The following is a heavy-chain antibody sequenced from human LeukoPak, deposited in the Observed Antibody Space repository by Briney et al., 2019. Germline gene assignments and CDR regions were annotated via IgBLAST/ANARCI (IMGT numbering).Heavy chain of an antibody. Sequence: PGGSLRLSCAASGFTYNSYWMSWVRQAPGKGREWVANIYQDGTEKYYADSVKGRFTISRDNAKNSLYLQMNSLRAEDTVVYYCGNYQGGYDRWGQGNMVTVSS. CDR3: GNYQGGYDR. V-gene: IGHV3-7*03. CDR1: GFTYNSYW. J-gene: IGHJ4*02. CDR2: IYQDGTEK. D-gene: IGHD5-12*01.